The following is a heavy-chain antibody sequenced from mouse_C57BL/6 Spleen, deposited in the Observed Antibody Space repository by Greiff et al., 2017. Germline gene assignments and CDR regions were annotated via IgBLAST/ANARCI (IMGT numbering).Heavy chain of an antibody. CDR2: INPNNGGT. CDR3: ARRRGIYYDYDVGFAY. CDR1: GYTFTDYY. J-gene: IGHJ3*01. Sequence: EVQLQQSGPELVKPGASVKISCKASGYTFTDYYMNWVKQSHGKSLEWIGDINPNNGGTSYNQKFKGKATLTVDKSSSTAYMELRSLTSDDSAVYYCARRRGIYYDYDVGFAYWGQGTLVTVSA. V-gene: IGHV1-26*01. D-gene: IGHD2-4*01.